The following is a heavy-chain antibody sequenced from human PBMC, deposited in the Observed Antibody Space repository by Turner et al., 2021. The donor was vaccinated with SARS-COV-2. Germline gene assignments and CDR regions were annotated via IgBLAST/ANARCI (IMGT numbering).Heavy chain of an antibody. J-gene: IGHJ4*02. Sequence: QVQLVQSGAEVKKPAASVNVSCKASVYTFTSYGIRWVRQAPGQGLEWMGWISAYNGYTNYAQKLQGRVTMTTDTSTSTAYMELGSLRSDDTAVYYCARDSNNRDYYESSGYYSFDYWGQGTLVTVSS. CDR3: ARDSNNRDYYESSGYYSFDY. CDR2: ISAYNGYT. D-gene: IGHD3-22*01. V-gene: IGHV1-18*01. CDR1: VYTFTSYG.